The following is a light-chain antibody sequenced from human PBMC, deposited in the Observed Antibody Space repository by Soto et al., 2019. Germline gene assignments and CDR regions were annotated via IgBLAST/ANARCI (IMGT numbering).Light chain of an antibody. CDR1: QSISSS. CDR2: DAS. CDR3: QQYNSYWT. Sequence: DIQMTQSPSTLSGSVGDRVTITCRATQSISSSLAWYQQKPGKAPKLLIYDASSLESGVPSRFSGSGSATEFTLTISSLQPDDFATYYCQQYNSYWTFGQGTKVDIK. J-gene: IGKJ1*01. V-gene: IGKV1-5*01.